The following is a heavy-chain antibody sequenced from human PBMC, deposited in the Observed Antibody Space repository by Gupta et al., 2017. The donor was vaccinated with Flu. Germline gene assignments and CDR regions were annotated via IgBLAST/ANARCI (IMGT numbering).Heavy chain of an antibody. CDR3: AKDFAASSSANLPRRWYFDL. V-gene: IGHV3-23*01. D-gene: IGHD6-6*01. CDR2: ISGSGGGT. CDR1: GFPFRSYA. Sequence: EVQLLESGGGLVQPGWSLRLSWAASGFPFRSYAMSWVRQAPGKGLEWVSAISGSGGGTYYADSVKGRFSIARDNSKNTLYLKMNSLRAEDTAVYYCAKDFAASSSANLPRRWYFDLWGRGTLVTVSS. J-gene: IGHJ2*01.